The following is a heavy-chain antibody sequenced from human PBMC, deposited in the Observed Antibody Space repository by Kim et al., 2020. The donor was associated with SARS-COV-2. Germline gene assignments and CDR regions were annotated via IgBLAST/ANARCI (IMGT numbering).Heavy chain of an antibody. CDR1: GGSISRSSYY. J-gene: IGHJ4*02. V-gene: IGHV4-39*01. D-gene: IGHD6-13*01. CDR2: IFYSGST. CDR3: ARHTSAEAGPSFDY. Sequence: SETLSLTCTVSGGSISRSSYYWGWIRQPPGKGLEWIGSIFYSGSTYYNPSLRSRVTISVDTSKNQFSLRVHSVTATDTAVYYCARHTSAEAGPSFDYWGQGTLVTVSS.